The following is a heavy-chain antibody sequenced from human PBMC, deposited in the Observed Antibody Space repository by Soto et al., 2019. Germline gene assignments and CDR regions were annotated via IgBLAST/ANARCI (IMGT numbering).Heavy chain of an antibody. J-gene: IGHJ6*02. D-gene: IGHD1-26*01. CDR2: FDPEDGET. CDR3: ATGGGSYYGRVYYGMDV. Sequence: GASVEVSCKVSGYTLTELSMHWVRQAPGKGLEWMGGFDPEDGETIYAQKFQGRVTMTEDTSTDTAYMELSSLRSEDTAVYYCATGGGSYYGRVYYGMDVWGQGTTVTVSS. CDR1: GYTLTELS. V-gene: IGHV1-24*01.